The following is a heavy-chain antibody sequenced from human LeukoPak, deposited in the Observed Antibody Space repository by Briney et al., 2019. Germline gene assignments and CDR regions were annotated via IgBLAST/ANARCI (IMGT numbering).Heavy chain of an antibody. D-gene: IGHD7-27*01. V-gene: IGHV1-69*05. CDR1: GDIFDSHG. CDR2: ILPVFGTA. J-gene: IGHJ4*02. Sequence: GASVKVSCKASGDIFDSHGISWVRQAPGQGLEWMGGILPVFGTAQYAQKFQGRVTIITDESTNTAYMELRGLRSDDTAVFYCAREALGTHFDSWGQGTLVTVSS. CDR3: AREALGTHFDS.